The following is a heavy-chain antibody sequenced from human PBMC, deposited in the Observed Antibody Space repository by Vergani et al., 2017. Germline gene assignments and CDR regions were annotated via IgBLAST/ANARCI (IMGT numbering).Heavy chain of an antibody. J-gene: IGHJ6*03. Sequence: EVQLVESGGGLVQPGGSLRLSCAASGFTVSSNYMSWVRQAPGKGLEWVSVIYSGGSTYYADSVKGRFTISRDNSKSTLFLQMNSLRVEDMAVYYCARDRGDWRYSRYFYNYYMDVWGKGTLVTVSS. CDR2: IYSGGST. V-gene: IGHV3-66*02. CDR1: GFTVSSNY. D-gene: IGHD2-8*02. CDR3: ARDRGDWRYSRYFYNYYMDV.